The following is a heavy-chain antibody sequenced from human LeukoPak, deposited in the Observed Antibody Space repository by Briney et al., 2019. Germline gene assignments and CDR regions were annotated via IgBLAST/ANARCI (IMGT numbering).Heavy chain of an antibody. D-gene: IGHD3/OR15-3a*01. CDR3: AKAPQSRGLGTFDY. CDR1: GFTFSSYA. CDR2: ISGSGGST. Sequence: GSLRLSCAASGFTFSSYAMSWVRQAPGKGLEWVSAISGSGGSTYYADSVKGRFTISRDDSKNTLYLQMNSLRAEDTAVYYCAKAPQSRGLGTFDYWGQGTLVTVSS. V-gene: IGHV3-23*01. J-gene: IGHJ4*02.